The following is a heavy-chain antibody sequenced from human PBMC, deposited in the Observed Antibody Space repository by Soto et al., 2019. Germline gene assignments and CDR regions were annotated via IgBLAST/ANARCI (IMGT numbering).Heavy chain of an antibody. Sequence: QVQLVESGGGVVQPGRSLRLSCAASGFTFSSYGMHWVRQAPGKGLEWVAVISYDGSNKYYADSVKGRFTISRDNSKNTLYLQMNSLRAEDMAVYYCAKVPNSMFINNFDYWGQGTLVTVSS. V-gene: IGHV3-30*18. CDR2: ISYDGSNK. J-gene: IGHJ4*02. D-gene: IGHD3-10*02. CDR3: AKVPNSMFINNFDY. CDR1: GFTFSSYG.